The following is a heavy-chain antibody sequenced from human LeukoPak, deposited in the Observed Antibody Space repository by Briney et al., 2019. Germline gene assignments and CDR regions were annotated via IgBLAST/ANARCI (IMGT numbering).Heavy chain of an antibody. CDR2: IYYSGST. V-gene: IGHV4-31*03. Sequence: PSETLSLTCTVSGGSISSGGYYWSWIRQHPGKGLEWIGYIYYSGSTYYNPSLKSRVTISVDTSKDQFSLKLSSVTAADTAVYYCARGPEHVKNYDILTGYPSGFDYWGQGTLVTVSS. D-gene: IGHD3-9*01. CDR1: GGSISSGGYY. CDR3: ARGPEHVKNYDILTGYPSGFDY. J-gene: IGHJ4*02.